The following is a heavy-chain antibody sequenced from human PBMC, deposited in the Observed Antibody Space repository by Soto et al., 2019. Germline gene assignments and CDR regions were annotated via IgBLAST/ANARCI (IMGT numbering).Heavy chain of an antibody. CDR1: GHTFSGYY. D-gene: IGHD1-26*01. CDR3: AMDYVGDELAVTTGEFGRL. V-gene: IGHV1-2*02. CDR2: VNTNSGGT. J-gene: IGHJ4*02. Sequence: QEQLVQSGADIKKPGASVKVSCKASGHTFSGYYVHWVRQAPGQGLEWMGWVNTNSGGTHYAQKFQGRVSMTRDTSLSAVYMELRCLRRDDMAVYFCAMDYVGDELAVTTGEFGRLWGQGTLVTVSS.